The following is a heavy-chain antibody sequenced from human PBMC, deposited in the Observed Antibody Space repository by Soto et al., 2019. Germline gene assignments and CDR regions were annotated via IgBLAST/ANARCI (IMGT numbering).Heavy chain of an antibody. CDR3: ARERLGENNWFDP. CDR1: GGSISSGDYY. J-gene: IGHJ5*02. CDR2: IYYSGST. D-gene: IGHD3-16*01. Sequence: QVQLQESGPGLVKPSQTLSLTCTVSGGSISSGDYYWSWIRQPPGKGLEWIGYIYYSGSTYYNPSLKSRVTISVDTSKNQFPLKLSSVTAADTAVYYCARERLGENNWFDPWGQGTLVTVSS. V-gene: IGHV4-30-4*01.